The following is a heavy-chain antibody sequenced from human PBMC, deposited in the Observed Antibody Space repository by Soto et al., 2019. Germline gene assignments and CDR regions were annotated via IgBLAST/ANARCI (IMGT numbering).Heavy chain of an antibody. Sequence: LSLTCAASGFTFSSYWMHWVRQAPGKGLVWVSRINSDGSSTSYADSVKGRFTISRDNAKNTLYLQMNSLRAEDTAVYYCAREDYGSGSYDYWGQGTLVTVSS. V-gene: IGHV3-74*01. J-gene: IGHJ4*02. CDR2: INSDGSST. CDR3: AREDYGSGSYDY. CDR1: GFTFSSYW. D-gene: IGHD3-10*01.